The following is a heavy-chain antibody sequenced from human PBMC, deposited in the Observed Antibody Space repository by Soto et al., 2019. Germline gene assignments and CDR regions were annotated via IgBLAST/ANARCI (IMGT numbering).Heavy chain of an antibody. CDR1: GYTFTSYG. D-gene: IGHD2-2*01. V-gene: IGHV1-18*01. J-gene: IGHJ4*02. Sequence: ASVKVSCKASGYTFTSYGISWVRQAPGQGLEWMGWISAYNGNTNYAQKLQGRVTMTTDTSTSTAYMELRSLRSDDTAVYYCARDLLHRSSTSCLKNFDYWGQGTLVTVSS. CDR3: ARDLLHRSSTSCLKNFDY. CDR2: ISAYNGNT.